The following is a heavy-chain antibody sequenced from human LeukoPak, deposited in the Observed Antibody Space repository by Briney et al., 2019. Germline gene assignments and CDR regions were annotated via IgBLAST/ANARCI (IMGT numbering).Heavy chain of an antibody. CDR1: GGSISSGSYY. CDR2: IYTSGST. J-gene: IGHJ4*02. Sequence: PSQTLSLTCTVSGGSISSGSYYWSWIRQPAGKGLEWIGRIYTSGSTNYNPSLKSRVTISVDTSKNQFSLKLSSVTAADTAVYYCATRGYSSSWYSSGRYYFDYWGQGTLVTVSS. V-gene: IGHV4-61*02. D-gene: IGHD6-13*01. CDR3: ATRGYSSSWYSSGRYYFDY.